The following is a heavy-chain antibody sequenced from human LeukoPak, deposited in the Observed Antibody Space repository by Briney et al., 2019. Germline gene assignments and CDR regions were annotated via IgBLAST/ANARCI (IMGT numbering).Heavy chain of an antibody. CDR1: GGTFISYA. J-gene: IGHJ4*02. CDR3: ARDHDDILTGYPPAPFDY. V-gene: IGHV1-69*04. Sequence: SVKVSCKASGGTFISYAISWVRQAPGQGLEWMGRIIPILGIANYAQKFQGRVTITADKSTSTAYMELSSLRSEDTAVYYCARDHDDILTGYPPAPFDYWGQGTLVTVSS. D-gene: IGHD3-9*01. CDR2: IIPILGIA.